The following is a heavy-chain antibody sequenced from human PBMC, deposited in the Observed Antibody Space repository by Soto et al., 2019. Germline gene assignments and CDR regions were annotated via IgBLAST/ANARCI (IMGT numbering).Heavy chain of an antibody. CDR3: ARADIVVVVAATKDYYYGMDV. CDR1: GGTFSSYA. V-gene: IGHV1-69*06. J-gene: IGHJ6*02. CDR2: IIPIFGTA. D-gene: IGHD2-15*01. Sequence: SVKVSCKASGGTFSSYAISWVRQAPGQGLEWMGGIIPIFGTANYAQKFQGRVTITADKSTSTAYMELSSLRSEDTAVYYCARADIVVVVAATKDYYYGMDVWGQGTTVTVSS.